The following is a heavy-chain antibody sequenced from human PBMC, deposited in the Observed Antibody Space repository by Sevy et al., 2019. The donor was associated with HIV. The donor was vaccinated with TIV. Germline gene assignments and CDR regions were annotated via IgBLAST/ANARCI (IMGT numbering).Heavy chain of an antibody. J-gene: IGHJ5*02. CDR3: ATVGLRYYSGSSSYQGDWFDP. V-gene: IGHV1-24*01. Sequence: ASVKVSCKVSGYTLTKLSIHWVRQAPGKGLEWMGDFDPQDDEILYAQTFQGRLTMTEDTSTETAYMELSGLTSEDTAVYYCATVGLRYYSGSSSYQGDWFDPWGQGTLVTVSS. CDR1: GYTLTKLS. CDR2: FDPQDDEI. D-gene: IGHD2-15*01.